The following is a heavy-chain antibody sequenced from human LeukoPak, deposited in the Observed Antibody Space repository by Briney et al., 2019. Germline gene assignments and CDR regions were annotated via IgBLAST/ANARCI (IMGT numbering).Heavy chain of an antibody. D-gene: IGHD3-10*01. CDR3: ARESMVRGVIINYYYYYMDV. CDR2: IIPIFVTA. CDR1: GGTFSSYA. V-gene: IGHV1-69*05. J-gene: IGHJ6*03. Sequence: ASVKVSCKASGGTFSSYAISWVRQAPGQGLEWMGGIIPIFVTANYAQKFQGRVTITTDESTSTAYMELSSLRSEDTAVYYCARESMVRGVIINYYYYYMDVWGKGTTVTVSS.